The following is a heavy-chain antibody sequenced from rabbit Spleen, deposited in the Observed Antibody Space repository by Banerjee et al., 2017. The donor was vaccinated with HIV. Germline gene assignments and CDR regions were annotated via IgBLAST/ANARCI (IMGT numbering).Heavy chain of an antibody. D-gene: IGHD2-1*01. CDR2: VYTGNGKN. Sequence: QEQLVESGGGLVQPGASLTLTCTASGFSFSSSYDMCWVRQAPGKGLAWIGCVYTGNGKNYYASWAKGRVTISKTSSTTVTLQMTSLTAADTATYFCARGSATMTMVITGFYFNLWGPGTLVTVS. V-gene: IGHV1S45*01. CDR3: ARGSATMTMVITGFYFNL. J-gene: IGHJ4*01. CDR1: GFSFSSSYD.